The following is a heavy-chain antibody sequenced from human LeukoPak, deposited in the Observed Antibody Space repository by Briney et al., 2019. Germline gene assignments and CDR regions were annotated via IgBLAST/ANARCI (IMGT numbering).Heavy chain of an antibody. CDR2: IYTSGST. Sequence: SETLSLTCTVSGGSISSGSYYWSRIRQPAGKGLEWIGRIYTSGSTNYNPSLKSRVTISVDTSKNQFSLKLSSVTAADTAVYYCARARGGATDYWGQGTLVTVSS. V-gene: IGHV4-61*02. J-gene: IGHJ4*02. CDR1: GGSISSGSYY. D-gene: IGHD1-26*01. CDR3: ARARGGATDY.